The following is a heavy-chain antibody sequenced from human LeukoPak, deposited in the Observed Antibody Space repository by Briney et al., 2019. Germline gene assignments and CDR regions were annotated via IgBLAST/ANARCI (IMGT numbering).Heavy chain of an antibody. J-gene: IGHJ2*01. CDR1: GGSISSSSYY. Sequence: SETLSLTCAVSGGSISSSSYYWGWIRQPPGKGLEWIGSIYYTRSTYYNPSLKSRVTISVDTSKNQFSLKLTSVTAADTAVYYCARGVTMIVVVIHDWYFDLWGRGTLVTVSS. CDR3: ARGVTMIVVVIHDWYFDL. D-gene: IGHD3-22*01. V-gene: IGHV4-39*01. CDR2: IYYTRST.